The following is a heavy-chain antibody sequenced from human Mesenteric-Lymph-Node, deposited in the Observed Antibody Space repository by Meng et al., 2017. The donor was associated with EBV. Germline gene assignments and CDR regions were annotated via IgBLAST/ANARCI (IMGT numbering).Heavy chain of an antibody. CDR2: ISNSGTTT. CDR1: EFTFSDYF. CDR3: VKDLAVAGT. Sequence: GQLVESGGGLVKPGGSLRLSCTASEFTFSDYFMSWIRQAPGKGLEWVAYISNSGTTTYYADSVKGRFTISRDNTKNSLYLQMNSLRVEDTAVYYCVKDLAVAGTWGQGTLVTVSS. D-gene: IGHD6-19*01. V-gene: IGHV3-11*01. J-gene: IGHJ5*02.